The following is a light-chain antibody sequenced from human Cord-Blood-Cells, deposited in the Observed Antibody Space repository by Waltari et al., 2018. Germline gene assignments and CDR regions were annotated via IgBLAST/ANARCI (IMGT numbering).Light chain of an antibody. CDR2: DVS. J-gene: IGLJ2*01. CDR1: SSDVGGYNY. V-gene: IGLV2-11*01. Sequence: QSALTQPPPVSGSPGQSVTTSCTGTSSDVGGYNYVSCYQQHPGKAPKLMIYDVSKRPSGVPDRFSGSKSGNTASLTISGLQAEDEADYYCCSYAGSYTFVVFGGGTKLTVL. CDR3: CSYAGSYTFVV.